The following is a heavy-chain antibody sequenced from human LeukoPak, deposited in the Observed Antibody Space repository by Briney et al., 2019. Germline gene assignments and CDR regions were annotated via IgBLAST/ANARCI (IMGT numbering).Heavy chain of an antibody. V-gene: IGHV1-18*01. CDR2: ISAYNGNT. J-gene: IGHJ3*02. Sequence: ASVKVSCKASGYTFTSYGISWVRQAPGQGLEWMGWISAYNGNTNYAQKLQGRVTMTTDTSTSTAYMGLRSLRSDDTAVYYCASTPHHYDSSGYGAFDIWGQGTMVTVSS. CDR1: GYTFTSYG. D-gene: IGHD3-22*01. CDR3: ASTPHHYDSSGYGAFDI.